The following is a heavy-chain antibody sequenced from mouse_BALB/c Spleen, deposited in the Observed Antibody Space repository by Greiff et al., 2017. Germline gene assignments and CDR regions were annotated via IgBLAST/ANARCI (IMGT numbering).Heavy chain of an antibody. CDR1: GFSLTGYG. CDR2: IWGDGST. V-gene: IGHV2-6-7*02. J-gene: IGHJ4*01. D-gene: IGHD2-14*01. CDR3: ARAHHRYDHAMDY. Sequence: VQLQESGPGLVAPSQSLSITCTVSGFSLTGYGVNWVRQPPGKGLEWLGMIWGDGSTDYNSALKSRLSISKDNSKSQVFLKMNSLQTDDTARYYCARAHHRYDHAMDYWGQGTSVTVSS.